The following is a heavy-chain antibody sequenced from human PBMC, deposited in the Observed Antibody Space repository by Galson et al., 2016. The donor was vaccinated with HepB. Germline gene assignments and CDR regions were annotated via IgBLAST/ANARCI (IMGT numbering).Heavy chain of an antibody. CDR2: ISANSGNT. J-gene: IGHJ4*02. V-gene: IGHV1-18*04. Sequence: VKVSCKASGYRFPTYGISWVRQAPGQGLEGLGWISANSGNTRYAEKFQDRVTMTTDTSASSVYMDLRSLRSDDTAVYSRARDVQYRFDYWGQGSLVTVAS. CDR1: GYRFPTYG. CDR3: ARDVQYRFDY. D-gene: IGHD1-1*01.